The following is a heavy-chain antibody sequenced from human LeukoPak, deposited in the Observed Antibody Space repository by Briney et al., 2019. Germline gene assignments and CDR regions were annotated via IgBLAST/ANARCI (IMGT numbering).Heavy chain of an antibody. J-gene: IGHJ6*02. CDR1: EFTFSSYW. CDR2: INSDGSST. D-gene: IGHD3-22*01. CDR3: TRSNYCDSGGYCSYYGLDV. V-gene: IGHV3-74*01. Sequence: QPGGSLRLSCEASEFTFSSYWMHWVRQAAGKGLVWVSRINSDGSSTRYADSVKGRFTISRDNAKNTLYLQMNSLRAEDTAVYYCTRSNYCDSGGYCSYYGLDVGGQGTTVTVSS.